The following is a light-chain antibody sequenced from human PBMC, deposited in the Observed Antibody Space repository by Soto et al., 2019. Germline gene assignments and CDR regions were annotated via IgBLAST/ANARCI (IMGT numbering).Light chain of an antibody. Sequence: QSALTQPASVSGSPGQSITISCTGTSSDVGGYKYVSWYQQHPDKAPKLIIFEVSNRPSGISSRFSGSKSGNTASLTISGLQAEDEADYYCSSYTSSSTKVFGTGTKLTVL. CDR2: EVS. V-gene: IGLV2-14*01. CDR3: SSYTSSSTKV. J-gene: IGLJ1*01. CDR1: SSDVGGYKY.